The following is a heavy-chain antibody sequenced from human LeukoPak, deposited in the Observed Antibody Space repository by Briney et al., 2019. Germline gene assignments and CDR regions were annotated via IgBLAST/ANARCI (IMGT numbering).Heavy chain of an antibody. CDR1: GFTFSRYS. D-gene: IGHD3-16*02. J-gene: IGHJ3*02. Sequence: PGGSLRLSCAASGFTFSRYSMNWVRQAPGKGLEWVSSISGSSSYIYYADSVKGRFTISRRNAKNSLYLQMNSLRAEDTAVYYCARVSAGVIGMKDVFDIWGQGTMVTVSS. CDR3: ARVSAGVIGMKDVFDI. CDR2: ISGSSSYI. V-gene: IGHV3-21*01.